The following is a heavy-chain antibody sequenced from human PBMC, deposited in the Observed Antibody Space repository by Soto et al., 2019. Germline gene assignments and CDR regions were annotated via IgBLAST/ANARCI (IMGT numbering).Heavy chain of an antibody. V-gene: IGHV3-30*18. CDR1: GFTFSSYG. J-gene: IGHJ6*02. D-gene: IGHD3-22*01. CDR2: ISYDGSNK. CDR3: AKDLQIGVVFEWYYGMDV. Sequence: GGSLRLSCAASGFTFSSYGMHWVRQAPGKGLEWVAVISYDGSNKYYADSVKGRFTISRDNSKNTLYLQMNSLRAEDTAVYYCAKDLQIGVVFEWYYGMDVWGQGTTVTVSS.